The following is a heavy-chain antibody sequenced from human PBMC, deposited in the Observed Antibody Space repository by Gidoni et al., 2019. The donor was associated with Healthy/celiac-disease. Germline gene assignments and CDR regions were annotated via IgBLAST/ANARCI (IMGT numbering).Heavy chain of an antibody. CDR1: GGSFSGYY. CDR2: INHSGST. CDR3: ARGWDSSGWD. D-gene: IGHD6-19*01. J-gene: IGHJ4*02. Sequence: QVHLQQWVAGPLKPSETLSLTCAIRGGSFSGYYWSWIRQPPGKGLEWLGEINHSGSTNYNPSLKSRVTISVDTSKNQFSLKRSSVTAADTAVYYCARGWDSSGWDWGQGTLVTVSS. V-gene: IGHV4-34*01.